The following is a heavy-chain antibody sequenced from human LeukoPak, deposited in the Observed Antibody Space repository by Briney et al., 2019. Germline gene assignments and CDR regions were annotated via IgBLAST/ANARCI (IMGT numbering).Heavy chain of an antibody. CDR1: GFTFSNAW. D-gene: IGHD3-10*01. CDR3: ARDTHLSYAAGFDC. V-gene: IGHV3-7*01. Sequence: GGSLRLSCAASGFTFSNAWMSWVRQAPGKGLEWVANIKEDGSEKNYIDSVKGRFTISRDNAKNSLYLQMTSLRADDTALYYCARDTHLSYAAGFDCWGQGTLVTVSS. CDR2: IKEDGSEK. J-gene: IGHJ4*02.